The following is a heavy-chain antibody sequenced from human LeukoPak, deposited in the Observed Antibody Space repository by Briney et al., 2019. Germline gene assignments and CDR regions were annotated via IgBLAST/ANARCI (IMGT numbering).Heavy chain of an antibody. J-gene: IGHJ4*02. CDR2: INHSGST. Sequence: SETLSLTCAVYGGSFSGYYWSWIRQPPGKGLEWIGEINHSGSTNYNPSPKSRVTISVDTSKNQFSLKLSSVTAADTAVYYCARGGSFYYDSSGYYDPYSHYFDYWGQGTLVTVSS. CDR3: ARGGSFYYDSSGYYDPYSHYFDY. D-gene: IGHD3-22*01. CDR1: GGSFSGYY. V-gene: IGHV4-34*01.